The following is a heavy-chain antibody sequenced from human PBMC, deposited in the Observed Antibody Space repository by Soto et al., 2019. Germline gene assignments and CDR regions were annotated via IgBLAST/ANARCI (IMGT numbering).Heavy chain of an antibody. CDR1: GGSFSGYY. CDR3: ARDKITGPFDY. Sequence: PSETPSLTCAVYGGSFSGYYWTWIRKPPGTGLEWIGEINHSGSTNYNPSLKSRVTISVDTSKNQFSLKLTSVTAADTAVYYCARDKITGPFDYWGQGTLVTASS. D-gene: IGHD2-8*02. V-gene: IGHV4-34*01. J-gene: IGHJ4*02. CDR2: INHSGST.